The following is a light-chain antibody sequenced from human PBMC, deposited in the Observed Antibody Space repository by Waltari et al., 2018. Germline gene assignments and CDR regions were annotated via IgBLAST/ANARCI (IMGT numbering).Light chain of an antibody. CDR3: QQYGSLPRT. J-gene: IGKJ1*01. V-gene: IGKV3-20*01. CDR1: QSVNNNY. Sequence: EIVLTQSPGTLSLSPGQRATLSCRASQSVNNNYLAWYKQKPGQAPRLLIYGVSNRAADIPDRFSGSGSGTDLTLTISRLEPEDFAVYHCQQYGSLPRTFGQGTKVEIK. CDR2: GVS.